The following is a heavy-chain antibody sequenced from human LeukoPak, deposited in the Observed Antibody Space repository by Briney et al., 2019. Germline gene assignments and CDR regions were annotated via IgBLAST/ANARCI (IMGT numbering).Heavy chain of an antibody. CDR3: ATYDILIGNRGGGTTY. D-gene: IGHD3-9*01. V-gene: IGHV4-38-2*02. J-gene: IGHJ4*02. CDR1: GYTISSGYY. CDR2: IYHSGST. Sequence: SETLSLTCTVSGYTISSGYYWGWIRQPPGMGLEWIGYIYHSGSTSYNPSLKSRVTISVDTAKNLFSLKLSSATAADTAVYYCATYDILIGNRGGGTTYWGQGTLVTASS.